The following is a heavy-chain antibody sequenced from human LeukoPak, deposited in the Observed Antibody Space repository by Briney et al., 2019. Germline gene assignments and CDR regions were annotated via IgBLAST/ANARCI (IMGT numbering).Heavy chain of an antibody. Sequence: GGSLRLSCVASGFTFDDYGMSWVRQVPGKGLEWVSGINWNGGSTGHGDSVKGRFTISRDNAKNSLYLQMNSLRAEDTALYYCARVGRYFDWSPSTFDIWGQGTMVTVSS. CDR3: ARVGRYFDWSPSTFDI. CDR2: INWNGGST. V-gene: IGHV3-20*04. CDR1: GFTFDDYG. D-gene: IGHD3-9*01. J-gene: IGHJ3*02.